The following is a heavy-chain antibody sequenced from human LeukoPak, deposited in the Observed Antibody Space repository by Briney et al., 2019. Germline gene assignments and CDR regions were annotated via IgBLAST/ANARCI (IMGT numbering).Heavy chain of an antibody. CDR2: IYYSGST. D-gene: IGHD3-10*01. CDR1: GGSISSYY. CDR3: ATRYGSGNPTGFDP. J-gene: IGHJ5*02. V-gene: IGHV4-59*12. Sequence: SETLSLTCTVSGGSISSYYWSWIRQPPGKGLEWIGYIYYSGSTNYNPSLKSRVTISVDTSKNQFSLKLSSVTAADTAVYYCATRYGSGNPTGFDPWGQGTLVTVSS.